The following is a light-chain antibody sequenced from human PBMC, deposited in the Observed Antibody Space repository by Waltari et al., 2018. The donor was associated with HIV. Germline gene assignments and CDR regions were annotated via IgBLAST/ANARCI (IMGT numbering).Light chain of an antibody. CDR2: DVS. CDR3: CSYAGSYGVV. J-gene: IGLJ2*01. CDR1: SSDVGGYNY. V-gene: IGLV2-11*01. Sequence: QSALTQPRSVSGSPGQSVTISWTGTSSDVGGYNYVSWYQQHPGKAPKLMIYDVSKRPSGVPDRFSGSKSGNTASLTISGLQAEDEADYYCCSYAGSYGVVFGGGTKLTVL.